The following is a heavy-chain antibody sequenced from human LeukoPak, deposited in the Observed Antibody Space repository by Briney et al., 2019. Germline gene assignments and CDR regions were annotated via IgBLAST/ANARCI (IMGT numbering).Heavy chain of an antibody. Sequence: SETLSLTCAVYGGSFSGYYWSWIRQPPGKGLEWIGEINHSGSTNYNPSLKSRVTISVDTSKNQFSLKLSSVTAADTAVYYCARGAYSSATTDLYYFDYWGQGTLVTVSS. CDR1: GGSFSGYY. D-gene: IGHD6-25*01. J-gene: IGHJ4*02. CDR3: ARGAYSSATTDLYYFDY. V-gene: IGHV4-34*01. CDR2: INHSGST.